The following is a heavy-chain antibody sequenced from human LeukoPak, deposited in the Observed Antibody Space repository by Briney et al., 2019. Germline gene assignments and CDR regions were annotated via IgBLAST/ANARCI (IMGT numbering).Heavy chain of an antibody. J-gene: IGHJ3*02. CDR1: GGSFSGYY. CDR2: IKHSGST. CDR3: ASLWFGNLYTFDI. V-gene: IGHV4-34*01. D-gene: IGHD3-10*01. Sequence: PSETLSLTCAVYGGSFSGYYWSWIRQPPGKGPEWIGEIKHSGSTNFNPSLKSRVTILVDTPKNQLSLKLRSVSAADTAVYYCASLWFGNLYTFDIWGQGTMVTVSS.